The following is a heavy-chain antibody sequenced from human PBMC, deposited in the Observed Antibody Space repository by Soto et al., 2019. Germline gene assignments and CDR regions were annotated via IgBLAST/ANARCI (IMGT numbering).Heavy chain of an antibody. D-gene: IGHD2-2*02. CDR2: IYYSGST. J-gene: IGHJ5*02. Sequence: SETLSLTCTVSGGSISSYYWSWIRQPPGKGLEWIGYIYYSGSTNYNPSLKSRVTISVDTSKNQFSLKLSSVTAADTAVYYCARDGTYCSSTSCYTRFFDPWGQGTLVTVSS. CDR1: GGSISSYY. V-gene: IGHV4-59*01. CDR3: ARDGTYCSSTSCYTRFFDP.